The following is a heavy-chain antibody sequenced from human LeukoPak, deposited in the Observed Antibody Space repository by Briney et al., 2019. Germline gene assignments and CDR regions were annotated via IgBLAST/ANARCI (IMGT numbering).Heavy chain of an antibody. V-gene: IGHV1-18*01. D-gene: IGHD6-19*01. CDR3: ARLYSSGWIDYFDY. J-gene: IGHJ4*02. Sequence: ASVKVSCKASGYTLNTYDITWGRQAPGQGLGWMGWGTAYSGNTYYGKKFQGRVTMTTDNSTNTAHMVVTSLTSDDPAVYYCARLYSSGWIDYFDYWGQGTLVTVSP. CDR2: GTAYSGNT. CDR1: GYTLNTYD.